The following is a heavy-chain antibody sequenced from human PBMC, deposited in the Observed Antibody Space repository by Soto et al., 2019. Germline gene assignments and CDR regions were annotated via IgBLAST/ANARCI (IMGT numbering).Heavy chain of an antibody. Sequence: VSVTVSCQTSGYNFTRYGIHLVRQAPGQGPEWVGWISGYDGNMNYGQMVQGRATMTTDTSASTSYMELRSLTSDDTAMYYCARQGGITGTTLPAFDIWGQGTMVTVSS. CDR1: GYNFTRYG. D-gene: IGHD1-7*01. CDR2: ISGYDGNM. CDR3: ARQGGITGTTLPAFDI. V-gene: IGHV1-18*01. J-gene: IGHJ3*02.